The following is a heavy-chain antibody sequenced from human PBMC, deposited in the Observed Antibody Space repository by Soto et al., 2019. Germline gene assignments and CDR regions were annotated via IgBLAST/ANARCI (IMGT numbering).Heavy chain of an antibody. V-gene: IGHV4-30-4*01. D-gene: IGHD3-3*01. CDR2: IYHSGHT. CDR3: ARTYWSGWGRRLFDS. Sequence: SETLSLTCAVSGDSITSGDNYWSWIRQPPGKGLEWIGYIYHSGHTYYNPSLKGRLTISVDTPKNHFSLKLSSVTAADTSVEFCARTYWSGWGRRLFDSWVQGALVTFS. J-gene: IGHJ4*02. CDR1: GDSITSGDNY.